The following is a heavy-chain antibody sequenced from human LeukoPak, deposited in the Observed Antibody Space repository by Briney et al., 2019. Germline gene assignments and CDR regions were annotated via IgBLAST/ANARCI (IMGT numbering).Heavy chain of an antibody. Sequence: GGSLRLSCAASGFIFSSYAMSWVRQAPGKGLEWVAVISYDGSNKYYADSVKGRFTISRDNSKNTLYLQMNSLRAEDTAVYYCARDPSTVTTYFDYWGQGTLVTVSS. J-gene: IGHJ4*02. V-gene: IGHV3-30-3*01. CDR3: ARDPSTVTTYFDY. CDR1: GFIFSSYA. D-gene: IGHD4-17*01. CDR2: ISYDGSNK.